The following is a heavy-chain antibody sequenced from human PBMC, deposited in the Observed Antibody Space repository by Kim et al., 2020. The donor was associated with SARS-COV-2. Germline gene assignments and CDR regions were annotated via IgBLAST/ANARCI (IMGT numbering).Heavy chain of an antibody. CDR2: ISNIGGTT. CDR3: AKSSDSGTYYNPVDY. CDR1: GFTFSSYA. J-gene: IGHJ4*02. D-gene: IGHD3-10*01. V-gene: IGHV3-23*01. Sequence: GGSLRLSCAASGFTFSSYAMSWVRQAPGKGLEWVSGISNIGGTTYYADSVKGRFTISRDNSKNTLYLQLNSLRAEDTALYYCAKSSDSGTYYNPVDYWGQGTLVTVSS.